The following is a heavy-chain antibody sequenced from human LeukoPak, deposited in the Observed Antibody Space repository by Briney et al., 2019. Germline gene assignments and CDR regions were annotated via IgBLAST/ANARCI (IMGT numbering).Heavy chain of an antibody. CDR3: ARVSGRYFDWLFPSYYYGMDV. Sequence: GPSVNVSCKASGYTFTSYGISWVRQAPGQGLEWIGWISAYNGNTNYAQKLQGRVTMTTDTSTSTAYMELRSLRSDDTAVYYCARVSGRYFDWLFPSYYYGMDVWGQGTTVTVSS. CDR1: GYTFTSYG. CDR2: ISAYNGNT. V-gene: IGHV1-18*01. J-gene: IGHJ6*02. D-gene: IGHD3-9*01.